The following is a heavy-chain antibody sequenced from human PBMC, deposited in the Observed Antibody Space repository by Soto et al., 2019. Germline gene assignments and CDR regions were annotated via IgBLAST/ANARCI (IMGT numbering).Heavy chain of an antibody. Sequence: PGGSLRLSCAASGFTFSRYGMHWVRQAPGKGLEWVAVISYDGSNKYYADSVKGRFTISRDNSKNTLYLQMNSLRAEDTTVYYSAKGQSPLTYYYDSSGYLGPYWGQGTLVTVSS. CDR3: AKGQSPLTYYYDSSGYLGPY. V-gene: IGHV3-30*18. CDR2: ISYDGSNK. CDR1: GFTFSRYG. J-gene: IGHJ4*02. D-gene: IGHD3-22*01.